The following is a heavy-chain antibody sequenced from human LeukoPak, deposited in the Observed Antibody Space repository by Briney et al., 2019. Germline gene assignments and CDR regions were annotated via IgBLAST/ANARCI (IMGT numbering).Heavy chain of an antibody. CDR3: ARTTEDCSSTSCYQYWFDP. D-gene: IGHD2-2*01. CDR2: IYYSGNT. CDR1: GGSISTSNYY. Sequence: SETLSLTCTVSGGSISTSNYYWGWIRLPPGKGLEWIGSIYYSGNTYYNPSLQSRVTISVDTSKRQFSLKVRSATAADTAVYYCARTTEDCSSTSCYQYWFDPWGQGTLVTVSS. J-gene: IGHJ5*02. V-gene: IGHV4-39*07.